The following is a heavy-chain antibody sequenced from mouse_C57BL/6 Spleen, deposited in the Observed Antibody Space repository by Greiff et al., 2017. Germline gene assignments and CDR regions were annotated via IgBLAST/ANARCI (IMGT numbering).Heavy chain of an antibody. CDR3: ARSPSYYYGSSYYFEV. V-gene: IGHV1-53*01. CDR2: INPSNGGT. D-gene: IGHD1-1*01. CDR1: GYTFTSYW. Sequence: QVQLQQPGTELVKPGASVKLSCKASGYTFTSYWMHWVKQRPGQGLEWIGNINPSNGGTNYNEKFKSKDTLTVDKSSSTAYMQLSSLTSEDSAVYYCARSPSYYYGSSYYFEVWGTGTTVTVSS. J-gene: IGHJ1*03.